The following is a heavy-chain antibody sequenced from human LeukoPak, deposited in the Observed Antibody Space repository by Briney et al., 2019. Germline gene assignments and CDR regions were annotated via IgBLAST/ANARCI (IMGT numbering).Heavy chain of an antibody. D-gene: IGHD2-2*01. CDR2: ISGSGGTT. V-gene: IGHV3-23*01. Sequence: GGSLRLSCAASGFTFSSYAMSWVRQAPGKGLEWVSAISGSGGTTYYADSVKGRFTISRDNSKNTLYLQMNSLRAEDTAVYYCAKGKCSSTSCPNNWFDPWGQGTLVTVSS. CDR3: AKGKCSSTSCPNNWFDP. J-gene: IGHJ5*02. CDR1: GFTFSSYA.